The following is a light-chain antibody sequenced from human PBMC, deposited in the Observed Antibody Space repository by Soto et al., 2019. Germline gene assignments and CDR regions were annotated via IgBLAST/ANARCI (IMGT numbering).Light chain of an antibody. J-gene: IGLJ3*02. V-gene: IGLV1-40*01. CDR3: QSYDNSLSGWV. Sequence: QSVLTQPPSVSGAPGQRVTISCTGSSSNIGAGYDEHWYQQLPGTAPKLLIYGNSNRPSGVPDRFSGSKSGTSASLAITGLQAEDEADYYCQSYDNSLSGWVFGGGTKVTVL. CDR1: SSNIGAGYD. CDR2: GNS.